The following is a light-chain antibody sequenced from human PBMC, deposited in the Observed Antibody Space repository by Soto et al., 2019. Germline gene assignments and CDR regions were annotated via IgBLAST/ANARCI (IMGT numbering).Light chain of an antibody. Sequence: DIQMTQSPSSLSASVGDRVTITCRASQSISSYLNWYQQKPGKAPNLLIYTASTLQTGVPSRFSGSAFGTEFILTISSLQPEDFATYYCQQLAGFPITFGQGTRLEIK. J-gene: IGKJ5*01. CDR2: TAS. CDR3: QQLAGFPIT. V-gene: IGKV1-39*01. CDR1: QSISSY.